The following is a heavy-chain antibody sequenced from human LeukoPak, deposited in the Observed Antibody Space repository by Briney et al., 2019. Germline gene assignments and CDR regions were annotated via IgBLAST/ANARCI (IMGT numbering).Heavy chain of an antibody. V-gene: IGHV3-30*03. CDR1: GFTFSSYG. CDR2: ISYDGSNK. D-gene: IGHD2-2*01. CDR3: TRRRGNQQPIDY. J-gene: IGHJ4*02. Sequence: GGSLRLSCAASGFTFSSYGMHWVRQAPGKGLEWVAVISYDGSNKYYADSVKGRFTISRDNSKNTLYLQMNSLRAEDTAVYYCTRRRGNQQPIDYWGQGTLVTVSS.